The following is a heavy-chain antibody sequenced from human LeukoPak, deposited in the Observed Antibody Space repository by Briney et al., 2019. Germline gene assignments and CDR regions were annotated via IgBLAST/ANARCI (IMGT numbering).Heavy chain of an antibody. D-gene: IGHD6-13*01. CDR1: GGSISSGGYS. V-gene: IGHV4-30-2*01. CDR3: ARGMQQLVRPYDAFDI. Sequence: DPSETLSLTCAVSGGSISSGGYSWSWIRQPPGKGLEWIGYIYHSGSTYYNPSLKSRVTMSVDTSKNQFSLKLSSVTAADTAVYYCARGMQQLVRPYDAFDIWGQGTMVTVSS. CDR2: IYHSGST. J-gene: IGHJ3*02.